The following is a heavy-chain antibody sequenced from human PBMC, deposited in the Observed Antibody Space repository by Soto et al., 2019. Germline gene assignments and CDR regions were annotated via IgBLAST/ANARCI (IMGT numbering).Heavy chain of an antibody. D-gene: IGHD3-10*01. V-gene: IGHV3-53*02. Sequence: EVQLVETGGGLIQPGGSLRLSCAASGLTVSSNYMNWVRQAPGKGLEWVSVLYSGRSTHYAGSVKDRFIISRDNSKNTLYLQMNSLRVEDTAVYYCARDRPGDEGDGFDIWGHGTMVTVSS. CDR3: ARDRPGDEGDGFDI. J-gene: IGHJ3*02. CDR1: GLTVSSNY. CDR2: LYSGRST.